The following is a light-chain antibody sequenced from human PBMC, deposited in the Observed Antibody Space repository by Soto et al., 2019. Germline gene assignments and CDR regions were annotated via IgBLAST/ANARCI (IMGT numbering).Light chain of an antibody. Sequence: EITMTQSPATLSVSPGERVTLSCRASQSVSSNLAWYQQKPGQAPRLLIHGASTRATGVPARFSGSGSGTEFTLTISSLQSEDFAIYYCQQYGSSPYTFGQGTKLEIK. V-gene: IGKV3-15*01. CDR2: GAS. CDR1: QSVSSN. CDR3: QQYGSSPYT. J-gene: IGKJ2*01.